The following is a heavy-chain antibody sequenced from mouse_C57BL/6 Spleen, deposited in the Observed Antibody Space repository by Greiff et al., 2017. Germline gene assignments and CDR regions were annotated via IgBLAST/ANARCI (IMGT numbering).Heavy chain of an antibody. Sequence: EVKLMESGPGLVKPSQSLSLTCSVTGYSITSGYYWNWIRQFPGNKLEWMGYISYDGSNNYNPSLKNRISITRDTSKNQFFLKLNSVTTEDTATYYCARDHDYDYYAMDYWGQGTSVTVAS. CDR3: ARDHDYDYYAMDY. CDR2: ISYDGSN. J-gene: IGHJ4*01. CDR1: GYSITSGYY. D-gene: IGHD2-4*01. V-gene: IGHV3-6*01.